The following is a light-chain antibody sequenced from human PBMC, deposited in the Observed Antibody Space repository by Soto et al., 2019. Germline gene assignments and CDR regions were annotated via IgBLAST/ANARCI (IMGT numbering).Light chain of an antibody. J-gene: IGLJ1*01. CDR2: EVS. V-gene: IGLV2-23*02. CDR3: CSYAGSRTPYV. Sequence: QSVLTQPASVSGSPGQSITVSCTGTSSDVGNYNLVSWYQQYPGKVPKLMIYEVSKRPSGVSDRFSGSKSGNTASLTISGLQAEDEADYYCCSYAGSRTPYVFGTGTKLTVL. CDR1: SSDVGNYNL.